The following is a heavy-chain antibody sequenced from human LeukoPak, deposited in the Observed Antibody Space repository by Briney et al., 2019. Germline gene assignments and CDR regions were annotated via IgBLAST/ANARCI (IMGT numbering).Heavy chain of an antibody. D-gene: IGHD3-22*01. CDR1: GFTFSTYG. V-gene: IGHV3-30*02. Sequence: GGSLRLSCAASGFTFSTYGMHWVRQAPGKGLEWVAFIRYDAINKYYADSVKGRFTISRDNAKNSLYLQMNSLRAEDTAVYYCARGYYDSNAQLFDYWGQGTLVTVSS. J-gene: IGHJ4*02. CDR2: IRYDAINK. CDR3: ARGYYDSNAQLFDY.